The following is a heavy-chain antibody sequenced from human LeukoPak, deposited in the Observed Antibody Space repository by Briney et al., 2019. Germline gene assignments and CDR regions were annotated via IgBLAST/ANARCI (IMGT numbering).Heavy chain of an antibody. J-gene: IGHJ4*02. V-gene: IGHV3-74*01. D-gene: IGHD6-19*01. CDR2: INSDGSST. CDR1: GFTFSSYW. CDR3: AKDLGSQWLTTSNFDY. Sequence: PGGSLRLSCAASGFTFSSYWMHWVRQAPGKGLVWVSRINSDGSSTSYADSVKGRFTISGDNAKNTLYLQMNSLRAEDTAVYYCAKDLGSQWLTTSNFDYWGQGTLVTVSS.